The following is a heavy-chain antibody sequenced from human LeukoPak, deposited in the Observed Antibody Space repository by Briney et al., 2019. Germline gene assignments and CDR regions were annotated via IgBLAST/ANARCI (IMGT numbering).Heavy chain of an antibody. CDR3: ARDKMATITRGRVVRWFDP. J-gene: IGHJ5*02. Sequence: SETLSLTCTVSGGSISSYYWSWIRQPAGKGLEWIGRIYTSGSTNYNPSLKSRVTMSVDTSKNQFSLKLSSVTAADTAVYYCARDKMATITRGRVVRWFDPWGQGTLVTVSS. D-gene: IGHD5-24*01. CDR1: GGSISSYY. V-gene: IGHV4-4*07. CDR2: IYTSGST.